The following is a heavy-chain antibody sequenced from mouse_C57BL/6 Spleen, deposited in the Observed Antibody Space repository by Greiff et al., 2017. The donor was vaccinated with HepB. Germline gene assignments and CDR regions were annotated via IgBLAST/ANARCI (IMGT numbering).Heavy chain of an antibody. J-gene: IGHJ2*01. CDR2: INPNNGGT. Sequence: VQLQQSGPELVKPGASVKISCKASGYTFTDYYMNWVKQSHGKSLEWIGDINPNNGGTSYNQKFKGKATLTVDKSSSTAYMELRSLTSEDSAVYYCARSRITTVVDYYFDYWGQGTTLTVSS. D-gene: IGHD1-1*01. V-gene: IGHV1-26*01. CDR3: ARSRITTVVDYYFDY. CDR1: GYTFTDYY.